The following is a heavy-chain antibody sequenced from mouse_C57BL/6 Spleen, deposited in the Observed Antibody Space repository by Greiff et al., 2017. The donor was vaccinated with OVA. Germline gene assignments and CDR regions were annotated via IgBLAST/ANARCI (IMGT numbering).Heavy chain of an antibody. V-gene: IGHV1-82*01. CDR1: GYAFSSSW. Sequence: QVQLKESGPELVKPGASVKISCKASGYAFSSSWMNWVKQRPGKGLEWIGRIYPGDGDTNYNGKFKGKATLTADKSSSTAYMQLSSLTSEDSAVYFCARKDYHEGYFDVWGTGTTVTVSS. J-gene: IGHJ1*03. D-gene: IGHD1-1*01. CDR3: ARKDYHEGYFDV. CDR2: IYPGDGDT.